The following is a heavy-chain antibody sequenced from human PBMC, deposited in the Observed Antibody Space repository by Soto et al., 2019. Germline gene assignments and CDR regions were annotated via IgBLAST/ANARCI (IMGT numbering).Heavy chain of an antibody. CDR2: IYYSGST. J-gene: IGHJ6*02. Sequence: PSEPLSLTCTVSGGSISSGGYYWSWIRQHPGKGLEWIGYIYYSGSTYYNPSLKSRVTISVDTSKNQFSLKLSSVTAADTAVYYCARGGGDSSSSDYYYGMDVWGQGTTVTVSS. CDR1: GGSISSGGYY. V-gene: IGHV4-31*03. CDR3: ARGGGDSSSSDYYYGMDV. D-gene: IGHD6-6*01.